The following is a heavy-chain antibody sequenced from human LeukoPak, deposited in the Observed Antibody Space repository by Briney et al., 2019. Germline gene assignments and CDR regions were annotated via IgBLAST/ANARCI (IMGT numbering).Heavy chain of an antibody. CDR2: IYYSGST. J-gene: IGHJ3*02. V-gene: IGHV4-59*01. CDR3: ARDPRKAGDHDAFDI. CDR1: GGSISSYF. D-gene: IGHD7-27*01. Sequence: SETLSLTCTVSGGSISSYFWSWIRQPPGKGLDWIGYIYYSGSTNYNPSLKSRVTISVDTSKNQFSLKLSSVTAADTAVYYCARDPRKAGDHDAFDIWGQGTMVTVSS.